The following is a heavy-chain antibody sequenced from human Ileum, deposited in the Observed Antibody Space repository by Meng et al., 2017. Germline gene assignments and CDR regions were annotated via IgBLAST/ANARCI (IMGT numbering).Heavy chain of an antibody. Sequence: GGSLRLSCAASGFTFSSYAMSWVRQAPGKGLEWVSAISGSGGSTYYADSVKGRFTISRDNSKNTLYLQMNSLRAEDTAVNYCAKVALIVVVPAAMVHFDYWGQGTLVTVSS. CDR3: AKVALIVVVPAAMVHFDY. V-gene: IGHV3-23*01. CDR2: ISGSGGST. CDR1: GFTFSSYA. J-gene: IGHJ4*02. D-gene: IGHD2-2*01.